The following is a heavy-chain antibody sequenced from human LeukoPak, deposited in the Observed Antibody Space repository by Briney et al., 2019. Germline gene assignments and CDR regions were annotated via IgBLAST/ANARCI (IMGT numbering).Heavy chain of an antibody. CDR2: IYYSGST. Sequence: SETLSLTCTVSGGSISSSSYYWGWIRQPPGKGLEWIGSIYYSGSTYYNPSLKSRVTISVDTSKNQFSLKLSSVTAADTAVYYCARHYYYCSGTYYWGQGTLVTVSS. CDR1: GGSISSSSYY. CDR3: ARHYYYCSGTYY. D-gene: IGHD3-10*01. V-gene: IGHV4-39*01. J-gene: IGHJ4*02.